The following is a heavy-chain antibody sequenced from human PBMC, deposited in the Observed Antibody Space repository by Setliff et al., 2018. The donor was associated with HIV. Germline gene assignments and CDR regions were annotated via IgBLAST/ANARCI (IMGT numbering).Heavy chain of an antibody. CDR1: GFTLSRCW. D-gene: IGHD3-10*01. CDR2: IKQDGSEK. CDR3: ACPKEGYSGSGGAFQI. Sequence: GGSLRLSCVASGFTLSRCWMSWVRQAPGKGLEWVGNIKQDGSEKNYVDSVMGRFTISRDNAKNTLYLQMNSLTADDTAMYYCACPKEGYSGSGGAFQIWGQGTMVTVSS. V-gene: IGHV3-7*01. J-gene: IGHJ3*02.